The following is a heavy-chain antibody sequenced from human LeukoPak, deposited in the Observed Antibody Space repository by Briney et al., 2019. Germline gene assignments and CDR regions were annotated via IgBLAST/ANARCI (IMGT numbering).Heavy chain of an antibody. CDR3: ARNSHSNGMDV. CDR1: GYTFTSYW. V-gene: IGHV5-51*01. J-gene: IGHJ6*02. Sequence: GESLKISCKGSGYTFTSYWLGWVRQMPGEGLEWMGIIYPGDSDTTYSPSFQGQVTFSADKSISTAYLQWRSLKASDTAMYYCARNSHSNGMDVWGQGTTVTVSS. CDR2: IYPGDSDT. D-gene: IGHD2-15*01.